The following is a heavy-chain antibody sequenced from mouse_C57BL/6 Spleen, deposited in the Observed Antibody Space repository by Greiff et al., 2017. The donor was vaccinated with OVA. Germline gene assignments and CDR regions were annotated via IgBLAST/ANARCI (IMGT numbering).Heavy chain of an antibody. CDR3: ARKLEGMDY. V-gene: IGHV3-6*01. Sequence: EVKLQESGPGLVKPSQSLSLTCSVTGYSITSGYYWNWIRQFPGNKLEWMGYISYDGSNNYNPSLKNRISITRDTSKNQFFLKLNSVTTEDTATYYCARKLEGMDYWGQGTSVTVSS. J-gene: IGHJ4*01. CDR2: ISYDGSN. CDR1: GYSITSGYY.